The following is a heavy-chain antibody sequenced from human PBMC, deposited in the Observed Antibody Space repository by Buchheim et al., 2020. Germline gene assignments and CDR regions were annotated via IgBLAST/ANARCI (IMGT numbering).Heavy chain of an antibody. CDR1: GFSFRSSA. D-gene: IGHD5-24*01. CDR3: ARDSSVDGYIQYYFDF. V-gene: IGHV3-23*01. CDR2: ISGSGGST. J-gene: IGHJ4*02. Sequence: EVQLLESGGDLVQPGGSLRLSCGASGFSFRSSAMSWVRQAPGKGLEWVSAISGSGGSTYYADSVKGRFPISRHNSKSTLYLQMNSLRPEDTAIYYCARDSSVDGYIQYYFDFWGQGTL.